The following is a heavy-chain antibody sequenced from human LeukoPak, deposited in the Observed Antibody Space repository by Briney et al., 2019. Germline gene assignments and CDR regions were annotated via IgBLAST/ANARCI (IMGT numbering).Heavy chain of an antibody. V-gene: IGHV3-21*01. CDR2: ISSSSTYI. D-gene: IGHD2-21*01. Sequence: GRSLRLSCAASGFTFSGYSMNWVRQAPGKGLEWVSSISSSSTYIYYADSVKGRFTISRDNAKNSLYLQMNSLRAEDTAVYYCARPARAYCGGDCPIDYWGQGTLVTVSS. CDR3: ARPARAYCGGDCPIDY. J-gene: IGHJ4*02. CDR1: GFTFSGYS.